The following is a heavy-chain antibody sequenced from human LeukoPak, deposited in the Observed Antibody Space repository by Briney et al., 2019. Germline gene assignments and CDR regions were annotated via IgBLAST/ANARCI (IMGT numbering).Heavy chain of an antibody. Sequence: SETLSLTCTVSGGSISSYYWSWIRQPAGKGLEWIRRIYSSGSTNYNPSLKSRVTMSVDTSKNQFSLKLSSVTAADTAVYYCARVTYSRSSMSLDAFDIWGQGTMVTVSS. CDR1: GGSISSYY. V-gene: IGHV4-4*07. CDR3: ARVTYSRSSMSLDAFDI. J-gene: IGHJ3*02. CDR2: IYSSGST. D-gene: IGHD6-6*01.